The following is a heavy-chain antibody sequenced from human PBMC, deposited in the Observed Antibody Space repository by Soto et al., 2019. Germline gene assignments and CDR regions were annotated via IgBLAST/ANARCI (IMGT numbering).Heavy chain of an antibody. V-gene: IGHV4-34*01. J-gene: IGHJ6*03. CDR2: INHSGST. CDR1: GGSFSGYY. CDR3: ARGSFIVVVPAARGRPGGYYYYYYMDV. Sequence: SETLSLTCAVYGGSFSGYYWSWIRQPPGKGLEWIGEINHSGSTNYNPSLKSRVTISVDTSKNQFSLKLSSVTAADTAVYYCARGSFIVVVPAARGRPGGYYYYYYMDVWGKGTTVTVSS. D-gene: IGHD2-2*01.